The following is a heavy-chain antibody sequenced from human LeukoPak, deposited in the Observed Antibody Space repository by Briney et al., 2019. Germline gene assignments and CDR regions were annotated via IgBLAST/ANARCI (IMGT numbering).Heavy chain of an antibody. D-gene: IGHD6-19*01. CDR2: IYYSGST. V-gene: IGHV4-31*03. CDR1: GGSISSGGYY. CDR3: ARHAHSSGWYYFDY. Sequence: PSETLSLTSTVSGGSISSGGYYWSWIRQHPGKGLEWIGYIYYSGSTYYNPSLKSRVTISVDTSKNQFSLKLSSVTAADTAVYYCARHAHSSGWYYFDYWGQGTLVTVSS. J-gene: IGHJ4*02.